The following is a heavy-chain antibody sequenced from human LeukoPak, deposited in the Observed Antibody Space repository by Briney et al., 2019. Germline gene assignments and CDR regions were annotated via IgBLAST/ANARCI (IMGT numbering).Heavy chain of an antibody. CDR2: IAYSGTT. D-gene: IGHD3-22*01. CDR3: ARLGHYYDSSGSPL. Sequence: PSETLSLTCTVSGGAVSGGSISITSYNWGWIRQPPGQGLEWIGSIAYSGTTYYNPSLKSRATVSVDTSKNQLSLKLSSVTAADTAVYYCARLGHYYDSSGSPLWGQGTLVTVSS. V-gene: IGHV4-39*01. J-gene: IGHJ4*02. CDR1: GGSISITSYN.